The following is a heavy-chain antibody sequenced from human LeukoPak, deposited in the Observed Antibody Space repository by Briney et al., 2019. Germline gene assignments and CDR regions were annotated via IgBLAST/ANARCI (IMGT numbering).Heavy chain of an antibody. Sequence: GGSLRLSCAASGFTVSSSYMSWVRQAPGKGLEWVSVIYSGGSTYYADSVKGRFTISRDNSKNTLYLQMNSLRAEDTAVYYCARTPSGYSLADFDYWGQGTLVTVSS. V-gene: IGHV3-53*01. CDR1: GFTVSSSY. J-gene: IGHJ4*02. CDR2: IYSGGST. D-gene: IGHD5-18*01. CDR3: ARTPSGYSLADFDY.